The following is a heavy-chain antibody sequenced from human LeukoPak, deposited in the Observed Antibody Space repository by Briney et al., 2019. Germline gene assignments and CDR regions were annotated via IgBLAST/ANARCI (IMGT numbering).Heavy chain of an antibody. D-gene: IGHD1-20*01. Sequence: PGGSLRLSCAASGFTFSRYWMSWVRQAPGKGLQWVANIKEDGSEKYYVDSVKGRFTVSKDNVKNSLYLQMNSLRAEDTALYFCARCIPGTTGFGYWGQGTLATVSS. CDR3: ARCIPGTTGFGY. CDR2: IKEDGSEK. J-gene: IGHJ4*02. CDR1: GFTFSRYW. V-gene: IGHV3-7*01.